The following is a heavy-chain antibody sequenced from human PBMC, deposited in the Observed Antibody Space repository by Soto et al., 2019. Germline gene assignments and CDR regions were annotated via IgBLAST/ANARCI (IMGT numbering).Heavy chain of an antibody. CDR1: GDSISTDY. Sequence: SETLSLTCTVSGDSISTDYWSWIRQSPGKGLEWIGFIYYGGSTNYNPSLKSRVTISVDTPKNQFSLKLSSVTAADTAVYYCARGGARIAVAGSILYFDYWGQGTLVTVSS. J-gene: IGHJ4*02. CDR2: IYYGGST. V-gene: IGHV4-59*12. CDR3: ARGGARIAVAGSILYFDY. D-gene: IGHD6-19*01.